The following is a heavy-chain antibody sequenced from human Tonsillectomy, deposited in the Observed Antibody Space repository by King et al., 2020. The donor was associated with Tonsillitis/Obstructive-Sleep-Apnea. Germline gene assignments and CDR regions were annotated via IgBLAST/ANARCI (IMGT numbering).Heavy chain of an antibody. CDR2: IYYSGST. CDR1: GGSVSSGSYY. V-gene: IGHV4-61*01. J-gene: IGHJ6*03. Sequence: PLQESGPGLVKPSETLSLTCTVSGGSVSSGSYYWSWIRQPPGKGLEWIGYIYYSGSTNYNPSLKSRVTISVDTSKNQFSLKLTSVTAADTAVYYYARVLTDYYYYYMDVWGKGPTVTVSS. CDR3: ARVLTDYYYYYMDV.